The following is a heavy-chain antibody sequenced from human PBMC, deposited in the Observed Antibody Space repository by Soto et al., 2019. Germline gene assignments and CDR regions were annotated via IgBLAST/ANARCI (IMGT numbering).Heavy chain of an antibody. CDR3: AREMIPMIVVGMSAMDV. J-gene: IGHJ6*02. Sequence: QVQLVESGGGVVQPERSQRLSCAASKFTFRTYVMHWVRQAPGKGLEWVALISFDGSNKYYADSVKGRFTISRDNSKKTRYLQMNSLRTEDTDVYCCAREMIPMIVVGMSAMDVWGQGTTVTVSS. V-gene: IGHV3-30*04. CDR2: ISFDGSNK. CDR1: KFTFRTYV. D-gene: IGHD3-22*01.